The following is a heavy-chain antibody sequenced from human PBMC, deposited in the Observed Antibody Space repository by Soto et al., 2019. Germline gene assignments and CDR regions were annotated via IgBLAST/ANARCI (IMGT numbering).Heavy chain of an antibody. V-gene: IGHV1-8*01. J-gene: IGHJ4*02. CDR2: MNPNSGNT. CDR3: VHYDSSGYWPAGFDY. Sequence: GASVKVSCTASGYTSTSYDINWVRQATGQGLEWMGWMNPNSGNTGYAQKFQGRVTMTRNTSISTAYMELSSLRSEDTAVYYCVHYDSSGYWPAGFDYWGQGTLVTVS. CDR1: GYTSTSYD. D-gene: IGHD3-22*01.